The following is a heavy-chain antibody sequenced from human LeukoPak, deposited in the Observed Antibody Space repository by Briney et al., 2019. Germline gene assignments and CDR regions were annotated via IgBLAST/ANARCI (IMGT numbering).Heavy chain of an antibody. D-gene: IGHD5-18*01. J-gene: IGHJ3*02. V-gene: IGHV1-2*02. CDR2: INPNSGGT. CDR3: ASSVDTAMTSDVGLDI. CDR1: GYTFTDYY. Sequence: ASVKVSCKASGYTFTDYYMHWVRQAPGQGLEWMGWINPNSGGTNYAQKFQGRVTMTRDTSISTAYMGLSRLRSDDTAVYYCASSVDTAMTSDVGLDIWGQGTMVTVSS.